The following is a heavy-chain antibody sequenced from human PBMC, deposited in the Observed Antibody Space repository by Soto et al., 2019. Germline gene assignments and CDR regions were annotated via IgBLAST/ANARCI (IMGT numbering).Heavy chain of an antibody. Sequence: PSETLSLTCTVSGGPISSYYWTWIWQPPGKGLERIGYIYYSGSTNYNPSLKSRVTISVDTSKNQFSLKLSSVTAADTAVYYCARVRRYSSSSLWFDPWGQGTLGTVSS. V-gene: IGHV4-59*01. J-gene: IGHJ5*02. CDR2: IYYSGST. CDR3: ARVRRYSSSSLWFDP. D-gene: IGHD6-6*01. CDR1: GGPISSYY.